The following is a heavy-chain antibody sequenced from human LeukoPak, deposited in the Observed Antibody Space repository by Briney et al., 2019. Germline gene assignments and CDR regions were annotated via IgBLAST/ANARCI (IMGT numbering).Heavy chain of an antibody. CDR1: GGSFSGYY. CDR2: INHSGST. J-gene: IGHJ5*02. Sequence: SGTLSLTCAVYGGSFSGYYWSWIRQPPGKGLEWIGEINHSGSTNYNPSLKSRVTISVDTSKNQFSLKLSSVTAADTAVYYCARATANWFDPWGQGTLVTVSS. V-gene: IGHV4-34*01. D-gene: IGHD2-21*02. CDR3: ARATANWFDP.